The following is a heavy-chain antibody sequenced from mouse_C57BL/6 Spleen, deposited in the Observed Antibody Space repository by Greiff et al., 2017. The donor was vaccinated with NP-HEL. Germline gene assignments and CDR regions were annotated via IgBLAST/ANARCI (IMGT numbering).Heavy chain of an antibody. D-gene: IGHD1-1*01. CDR2: IHPNSGST. Sequence: QVQLQQPGAELVKPGASVKLSCKASGYTFTSYWMHWVKQRPGQGLEWIGMIHPNSGSTNYNEKFKSKATLTVDKSSSTAYMQLSSLTSEDSAVYYCARWGSSYVSAWFAYWGQVTLVTVSA. J-gene: IGHJ3*01. CDR3: ARWGSSYVSAWFAY. V-gene: IGHV1-64*01. CDR1: GYTFTSYW.